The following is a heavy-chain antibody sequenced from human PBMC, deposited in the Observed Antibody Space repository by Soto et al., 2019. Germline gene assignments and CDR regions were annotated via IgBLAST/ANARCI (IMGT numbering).Heavy chain of an antibody. Sequence: PETLSLTCTVSDGSITGYSWSWVRQSADTGLQWIGRIYGGGSATYNPSLRSRVTMSVDTSNNQLSLKLDSVTAADTAVYYCARAEWLQPTRHPFEYWCQLHLVT. CDR3: ARAEWLQPTRHPFEY. CDR1: DGSITGYS. V-gene: IGHV4-4*07. CDR2: IYGGGSA. D-gene: IGHD5-12*01. J-gene: IGHJ4*02.